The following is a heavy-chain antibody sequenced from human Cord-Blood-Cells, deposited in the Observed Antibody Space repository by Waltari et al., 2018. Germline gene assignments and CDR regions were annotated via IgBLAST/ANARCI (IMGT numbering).Heavy chain of an antibody. CDR1: GGSISSGGYY. Sequence: QVQLQESGPGLVKPSQTLSLTCTVSGGSISSGGYYWSWIRPHPGKGLEWIGYIYYSGSTYYNPSLKSRVTISVDTSKNQFSLKLSSVTAADTAVYYCARGHSNIVVVPAAIPDAFDIWGQGTMVTVSS. CDR3: ARGHSNIVVVPAAIPDAFDI. J-gene: IGHJ3*02. D-gene: IGHD2-2*02. CDR2: IYYSGST. V-gene: IGHV4-31*03.